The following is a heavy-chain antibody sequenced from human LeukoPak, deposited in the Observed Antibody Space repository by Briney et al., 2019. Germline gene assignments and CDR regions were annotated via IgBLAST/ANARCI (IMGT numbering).Heavy chain of an antibody. J-gene: IGHJ5*02. CDR1: EGTFSSYA. CDR3: ARASSESIAARPYWFDP. CDR2: IIPIFGTA. V-gene: IGHV1-69*05. D-gene: IGHD6-6*01. Sequence: SVKVSCKASEGTFSSYAISWVRQAPGQGLEWMGGIIPIFGTANYAQKFQGRVTITTDESTSTAYMELSSLRSEDTAVYYCARASSESIAARPYWFDPWGQGTLVTVS.